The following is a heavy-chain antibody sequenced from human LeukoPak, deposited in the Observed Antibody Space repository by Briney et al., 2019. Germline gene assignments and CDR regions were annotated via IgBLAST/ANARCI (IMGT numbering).Heavy chain of an antibody. CDR2: IRSKANSYAT. V-gene: IGHV3-73*01. D-gene: IGHD6-19*01. CDR1: GFTFSGSA. J-gene: IGHJ4*02. Sequence: PGGSLRLSCAASGFTFSGSAMHWVRQASGKGLEWVGRIRSKANSYATAYAASVKGRFTISRDDSKNTAYLQMNSLKTEDTAVYYCTRHGAAVAAGWGQGTLVTVSS. CDR3: TRHGAAVAAG.